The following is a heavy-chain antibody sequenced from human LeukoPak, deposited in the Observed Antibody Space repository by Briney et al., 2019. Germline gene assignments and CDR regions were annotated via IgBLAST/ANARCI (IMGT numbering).Heavy chain of an antibody. Sequence: GESLQISCKGSGYSFASYWIGWARQMPGKGLEWMGIIYPGDSDTRYSPSFQGQVTISADKSISTAYLQWSSLKASDTALYYCARHSGVYGSGTSDYWGQGTLVTVSS. CDR2: IYPGDSDT. D-gene: IGHD3-10*01. CDR3: ARHSGVYGSGTSDY. J-gene: IGHJ4*02. CDR1: GYSFASYW. V-gene: IGHV5-51*01.